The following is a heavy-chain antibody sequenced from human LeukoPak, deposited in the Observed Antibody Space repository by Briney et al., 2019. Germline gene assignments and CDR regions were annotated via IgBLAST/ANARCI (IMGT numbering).Heavy chain of an antibody. Sequence: SETLSLTCTVSGGSISSSSYYWGWIRQPPGKGLEWIGSIYYSGSTYYNPSLKSRVTISVDTSKNQFSLKLSSVTAADTAVYFCARLPSAYYYESYWGQGTLVTVSS. CDR3: ARLPSAYYYESY. CDR2: IYYSGST. CDR1: GGSISSSSYY. D-gene: IGHD3-22*01. J-gene: IGHJ4*02. V-gene: IGHV4-39*01.